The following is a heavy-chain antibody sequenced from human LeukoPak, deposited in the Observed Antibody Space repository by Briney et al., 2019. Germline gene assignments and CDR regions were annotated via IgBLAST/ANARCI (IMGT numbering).Heavy chain of an antibody. CDR2: IYSGGDT. J-gene: IGHJ4*02. CDR1: GFTVSRNY. CDR3: VRVGSSSYFIDY. Sequence: GGSLRLSCAASGFTVSRNYMSWVRQAPGKGLEWVSIIYSGGDTYYADSVKGRFTISRDNAKNTLYLQMNSLRAEDTAVYYCVRVGSSSYFIDYWGQGTLVTVSS. V-gene: IGHV3-66*01. D-gene: IGHD3-22*01.